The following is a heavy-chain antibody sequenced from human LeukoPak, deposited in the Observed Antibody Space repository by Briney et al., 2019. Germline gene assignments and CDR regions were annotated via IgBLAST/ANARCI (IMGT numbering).Heavy chain of an antibody. CDR2: IYDEDNT. D-gene: IGHD6-13*01. CDR3: ANALGGGNTWYYFDC. V-gene: IGHV3-53*01. CDR1: GSSVNNKR. J-gene: IGHJ4*02. Sequence: GGSLRLSCEVSGSSVNNKRMSWVRQAPGKGLEWVSVIYDEDNTHYADSVKGRFTISRDNSKNTLYLQMNSLRAEDTAVYFCANALGGGNTWYYFDCWGQGTLVTVSS.